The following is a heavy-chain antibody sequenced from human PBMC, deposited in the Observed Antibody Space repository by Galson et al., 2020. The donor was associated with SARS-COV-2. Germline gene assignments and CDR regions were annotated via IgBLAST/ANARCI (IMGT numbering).Heavy chain of an antibody. V-gene: IGHV4-38-2*02. CDR2: FYPGGST. D-gene: IGHD3-10*01. Sequence: SETLSLTCTVSGYSISSGYYWGWIRQPPGKGLEWIGSFYPGGSTYHNPSLRSRVTISVDTSKNQFSLRLSSVTAADPAVYSCARDGYASGSFDYWGQGTLVTVSS. CDR3: ARDGYASGSFDY. CDR1: GYSISSGYY. J-gene: IGHJ4*02.